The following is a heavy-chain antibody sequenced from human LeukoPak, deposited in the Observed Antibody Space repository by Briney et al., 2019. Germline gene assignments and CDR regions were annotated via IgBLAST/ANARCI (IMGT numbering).Heavy chain of an antibody. CDR3: ATRGYYYDSSGYLPYDY. D-gene: IGHD3-22*01. CDR2: INPNSGGT. Sequence: ASVKVSCKASGYIFTSYGISWVRQAPGQGLEWMGWINPNSGGTNYAQKFQGRVTMTEDTSTDTAYMELSSLRSEDTAVYYCATRGYYYDSSGYLPYDYWGQGTLVTVSS. J-gene: IGHJ4*02. V-gene: IGHV1-18*01. CDR1: GYIFTSYG.